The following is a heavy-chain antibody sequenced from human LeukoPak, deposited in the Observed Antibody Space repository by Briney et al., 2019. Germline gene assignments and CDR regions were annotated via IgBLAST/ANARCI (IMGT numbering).Heavy chain of an antibody. CDR3: ARAWHCSGRSRYLFDY. D-gene: IGHD2-15*01. CDR2: INHSGST. Sequence: PSETLSLTCAVYGGSFSGYYWSGISQPPGKGLEWSGEINHSGSTNYNPSLKSRVTISVDTSKNQFSLKLSSVTAADPAVYYCARAWHCSGRSRYLFDYWGHGTLVTASP. V-gene: IGHV4-34*01. J-gene: IGHJ4*01. CDR1: GGSFSGYY.